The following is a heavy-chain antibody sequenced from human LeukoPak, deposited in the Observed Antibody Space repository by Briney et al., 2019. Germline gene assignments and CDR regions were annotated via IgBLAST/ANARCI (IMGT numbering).Heavy chain of an antibody. J-gene: IGHJ4*02. CDR1: GLTFRAHD. CDR3: VRVSTTALDY. Sequence: AYLRLSCAAYGLTFRAHDMEWVRQPPGQGLEWVGRIRNKPNSYTTDYAASVKGRFTISRDDSKNSLYLQMNSLKTEDTAVYYCVRVSTTALDYWGQGTLVTVSS. V-gene: IGHV3-72*01. CDR2: IRNKPNSYTT. D-gene: IGHD5-18*01.